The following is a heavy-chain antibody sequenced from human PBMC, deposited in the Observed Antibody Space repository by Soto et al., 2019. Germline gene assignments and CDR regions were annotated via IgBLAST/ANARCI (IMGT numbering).Heavy chain of an antibody. CDR1: GLNFSSYA. D-gene: IGHD3-10*01. CDR3: ARDMSMFRGTIMAGYYMDV. Sequence: GGSLRLSCAVSGLNFSSYAMHWVRQAPGKGLEFVSAIRTNGGSTYYANSVKGRFTISRDKSKNTLYLQMGSLRAEDMAVYYCARDMSMFRGTIMAGYYMDVWGKGTTVTVSS. CDR2: IRTNGGST. V-gene: IGHV3-64*01. J-gene: IGHJ6*03.